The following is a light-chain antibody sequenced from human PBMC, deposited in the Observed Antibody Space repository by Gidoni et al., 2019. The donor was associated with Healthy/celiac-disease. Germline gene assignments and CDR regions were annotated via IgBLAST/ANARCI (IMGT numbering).Light chain of an antibody. Sequence: SAELTQDPAVSVALGQTVRITCQGDSRRSYYASWYQQKPGQAPVLVIYGKNNRPSGIPDRFSGSSSGNTASLTITGAQAEYEADYYCNSRDSSGNHHVVFGGGTKLTVL. CDR1: SRRSYY. J-gene: IGLJ2*01. V-gene: IGLV3-19*01. CDR3: NSRDSSGNHHVV. CDR2: GKN.